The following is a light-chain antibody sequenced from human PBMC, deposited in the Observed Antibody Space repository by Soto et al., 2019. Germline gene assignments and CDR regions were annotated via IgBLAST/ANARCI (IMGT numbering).Light chain of an antibody. CDR1: QSVSNN. V-gene: IGKV3-15*01. CDR3: SHCIHLLPIT. J-gene: IGKJ5*01. CDR2: GAS. Sequence: EIVMTQSPATLSVSPGERATLSCRASQSVSNNLAWYQYKPGQAPRLLIYGASIRATGIPARFTGSGSGTTFTPTTRSVEHEDLRLYYRSHCIHLLPITFGQGTRLEIK.